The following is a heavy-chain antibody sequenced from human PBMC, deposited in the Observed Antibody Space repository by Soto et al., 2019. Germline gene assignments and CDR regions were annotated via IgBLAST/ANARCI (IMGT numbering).Heavy chain of an antibody. CDR3: AKDRQVWAVAGTVLDY. D-gene: IGHD6-19*01. J-gene: IGHJ4*02. CDR2: ISYDGSNK. V-gene: IGHV3-30*18. Sequence: GGSLRLSCAASGFTFSSYGMHWVRQAPGKGLEWVAVISYDGSNKYYADSVNGRFTISRDNSKNTLYLQMNSLRAEDTAVYYCAKDRQVWAVAGTVLDYWGQGTLVTVSS. CDR1: GFTFSSYG.